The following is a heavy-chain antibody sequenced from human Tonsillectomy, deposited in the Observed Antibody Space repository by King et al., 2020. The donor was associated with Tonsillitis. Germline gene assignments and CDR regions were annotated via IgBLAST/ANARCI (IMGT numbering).Heavy chain of an antibody. V-gene: IGHV4-38-2*01. CDR2: VFHSGVT. J-gene: IGHJ4*02. Sequence: VQLQESGPTLVRPSETLSLTCAVSGSSISSGYFWGWIRQPPGKGLEWIGTVFHSGVTYYNPSLASRVTISADTSKNQFSLTLTSVTAADSAVYYCASDRTSTSEMDYWGQGTLVTVSS. CDR3: ASDRTSTSEMDY. D-gene: IGHD1-26*01. CDR1: GSSISSGYF.